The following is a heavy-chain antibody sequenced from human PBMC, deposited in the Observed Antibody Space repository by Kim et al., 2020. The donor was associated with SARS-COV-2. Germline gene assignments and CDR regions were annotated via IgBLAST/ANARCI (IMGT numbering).Heavy chain of an antibody. CDR2: INHSGST. CDR1: GGSFSGYY. CDR3: ARSPTGIDWPRYDFDI. Sequence: SETLSLTCAVYGGSFSGYYWSWIRQPPGKGLEWIGEINHSGSTNYNPPLKSRVTISVDTSKNQFSLKLSSVTAADTAVYYCARSPTGIDWPRYDFDIWGQGTMVTVSS. D-gene: IGHD3-9*01. V-gene: IGHV4-34*01. J-gene: IGHJ3*02.